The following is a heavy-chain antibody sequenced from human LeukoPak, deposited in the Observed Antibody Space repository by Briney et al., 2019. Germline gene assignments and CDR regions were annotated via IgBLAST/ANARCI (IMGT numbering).Heavy chain of an antibody. CDR3: ASSRGRIAVAQRGWFDP. CDR2: INHGGST. CDR1: GGSFSGYY. J-gene: IGHJ5*02. V-gene: IGHV4-34*01. Sequence: SETLSLTCAVYGGSFSGYYWSWIRQPPGKGLEWIGEINHGGSTNYNPSLKSRVTISVDTSKNQFSLKLSSVTAADTAVYYCASSRGRIAVAQRGWFDPWGQGTLVTVSS. D-gene: IGHD6-19*01.